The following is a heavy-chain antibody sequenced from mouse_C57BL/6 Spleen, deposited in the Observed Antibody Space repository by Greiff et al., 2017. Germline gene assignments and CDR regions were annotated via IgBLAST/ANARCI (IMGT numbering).Heavy chain of an antibody. CDR1: GFTFSDYY. V-gene: IGHV5-16*01. D-gene: IGHD1-1*02. J-gene: IGHJ1*03. CDR3: ARDGGSGYFDV. CDR2: INYDGSST. Sequence: EVKLMESEGGLVQPGSSMKLSCTASGFTFSDYYMAWVRQVPEKGLEWVANINYDGSSTYYLDSLKSRFIISRDNAQNILYLQMSSLKSEDTATYYCARDGGSGYFDVWGTGTTVTVSS.